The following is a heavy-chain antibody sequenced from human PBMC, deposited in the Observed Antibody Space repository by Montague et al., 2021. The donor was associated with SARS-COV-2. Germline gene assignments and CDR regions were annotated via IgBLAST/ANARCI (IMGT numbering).Heavy chain of an antibody. CDR1: GASFSGYY. CDR2: ISHSGTT. CDR3: ARRPGRVWGLDV. J-gene: IGHJ6*02. Sequence: SETLSLTCAVYGASFSGYYWNFIRQTPGKGLEWLGEISHSGTTKYNPSLKSRFTISADTSKNQFPLTLTSVTAADTAVYFCARRPGRVWGLDVWGHGTTVTVSS. V-gene: IGHV4-34*01. D-gene: IGHD3-10*01.